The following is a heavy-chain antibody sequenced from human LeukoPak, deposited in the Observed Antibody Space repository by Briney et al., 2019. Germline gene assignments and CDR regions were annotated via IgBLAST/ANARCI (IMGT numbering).Heavy chain of an antibody. V-gene: IGHV3-7*01. Sequence: GESLRLSCAASGFTFRSTWMSWVRQAPGKGLEWVANIKDDGSEKYYVDSVEGRFTISRDNAKNSLYLQMNSLRAEDTAVYYCARGAGDYDLGAFDYWGQGTLVTVSS. D-gene: IGHD4-17*01. CDR3: ARGAGDYDLGAFDY. CDR1: GFTFRSTW. CDR2: IKDDGSEK. J-gene: IGHJ4*02.